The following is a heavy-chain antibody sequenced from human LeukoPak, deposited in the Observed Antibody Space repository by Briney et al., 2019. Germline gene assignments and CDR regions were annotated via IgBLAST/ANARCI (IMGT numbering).Heavy chain of an antibody. CDR2: IYYGGST. D-gene: IGHD3-22*01. V-gene: IGHV4-31*03. CDR1: GGSISSGGYY. Sequence: SETLSLTCTVSGGSISSGGYYWSWIRQHTGKGLEWIGYIYYGGSTYYNPSLKSRVTISVDTSKNQFSLKLSSVTAADTAVYYCARAGRDYDSSGYYNWFDPWGQGTLVTVSS. J-gene: IGHJ5*02. CDR3: ARAGRDYDSSGYYNWFDP.